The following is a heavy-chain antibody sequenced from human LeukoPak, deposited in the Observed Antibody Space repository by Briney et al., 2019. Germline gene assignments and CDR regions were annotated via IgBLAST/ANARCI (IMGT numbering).Heavy chain of an antibody. D-gene: IGHD6-13*01. CDR2: IQPDGSEK. CDR3: ARVKVRPIIAAAGTGYFDY. CDR1: GFTFSNYW. Sequence: GGSLRLSCAASGFTFSNYWMTWVRQAPGKGLEWVANIQPDGSEKYYVDYVKGRFTIARDNAKNSLYLQMNSLRTEDTAVYYCARVKVRPIIAAAGTGYFDYWGQGTLVTVSS. J-gene: IGHJ4*02. V-gene: IGHV3-7*01.